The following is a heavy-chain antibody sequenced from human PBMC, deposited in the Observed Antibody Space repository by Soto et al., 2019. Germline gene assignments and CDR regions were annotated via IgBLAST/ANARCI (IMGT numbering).Heavy chain of an antibody. D-gene: IGHD3-10*01. Sequence: GGSLRLSCAASGFTFSSYAMHWVRQAPGKGLEWVAVISYDGSNKYYADSVKGRFTISRDNSKNTLYLQMNSLRAEDTAVYYCARDVASYYGSGSYYSNWFDPWGQGTLVTVSS. CDR1: GFTFSSYA. V-gene: IGHV3-30-3*01. CDR2: ISYDGSNK. J-gene: IGHJ5*02. CDR3: ARDVASYYGSGSYYSNWFDP.